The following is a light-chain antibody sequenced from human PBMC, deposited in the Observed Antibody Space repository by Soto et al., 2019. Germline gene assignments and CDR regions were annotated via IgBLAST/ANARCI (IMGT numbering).Light chain of an antibody. Sequence: SYELTQPPSVSVAPEKTARLTCGGDNIGSKRVHWYRQKPGQAPVLVIYYDSDRPSGIPERYSGSNSGNTATLTINRVEAGDEADYYCQVWDITTDHYVFGTGTKLTVL. CDR3: QVWDITTDHYV. V-gene: IGLV3-21*04. CDR1: NIGSKR. CDR2: YDS. J-gene: IGLJ1*01.